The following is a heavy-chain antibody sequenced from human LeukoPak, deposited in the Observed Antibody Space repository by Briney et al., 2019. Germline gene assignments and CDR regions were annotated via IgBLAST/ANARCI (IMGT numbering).Heavy chain of an antibody. CDR1: GFTFSDYY. D-gene: IGHD2-2*01. CDR2: ISSSGSTI. V-gene: IGHV3-11*01. Sequence: PGGSLRLSCAASGFTFSDYYMSWIRQAPGKGLEWVSYISSSGSTIYYADSVKGRFTISRDNAKNSLYLQMNSLRAEDTAVYYCARGRKGYCSSTSCYPPYFDYWGQGTLVTVSS. J-gene: IGHJ4*02. CDR3: ARGRKGYCSSTSCYPPYFDY.